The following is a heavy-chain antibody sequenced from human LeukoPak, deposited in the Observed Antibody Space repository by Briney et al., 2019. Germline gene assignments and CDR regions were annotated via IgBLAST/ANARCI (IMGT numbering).Heavy chain of an antibody. CDR3: ARGYSSSWYGFDY. D-gene: IGHD6-13*01. Sequence: SETLSLTCTVSGGSISSSSYYWGWIRQPPGKGLEWIGYIYYDGSTSYNPSLKSRVTISVDTSKTQFSLKLSSVTAADTAVHYCARGYSSSWYGFDYWGQGTLVTVSS. J-gene: IGHJ4*02. V-gene: IGHV4-61*05. CDR2: IYYDGST. CDR1: GGSISSSSYY.